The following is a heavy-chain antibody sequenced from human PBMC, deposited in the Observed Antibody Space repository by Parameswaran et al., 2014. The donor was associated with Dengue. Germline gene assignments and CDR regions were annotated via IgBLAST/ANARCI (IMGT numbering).Heavy chain of an antibody. J-gene: IGHJ4*02. CDR2: IWYDGSNK. D-gene: IGHD3-22*01. CDR3: AKVKYYYDSSGSAFDY. V-gene: IGHV3-33*06. Sequence: WIRQPPGKGLEWVAVIWYDGSNKYYADSVKGRFTISRDNSKNTLYLQMNSLRAEDTAVYYCAKVKYYYDSSGSAFDYWGQGTLVTVSS.